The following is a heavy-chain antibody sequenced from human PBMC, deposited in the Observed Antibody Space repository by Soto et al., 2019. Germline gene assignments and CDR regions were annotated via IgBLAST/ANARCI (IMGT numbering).Heavy chain of an antibody. CDR3: CEAPRVG. V-gene: IGHV3-23*01. CDR1: GFTFSSYA. J-gene: IGHJ4*01. CDR2: ISGSGGTT. D-gene: IGHD2-15*01. Sequence: EVQLLESGGGLVQPGGSLRLSCAASGFTFSSYAMSWVRQAPGKGLDWVSAISGSGGTTYYADSVKGRFTVSRDNSKNPVYPQIDSPRADEQAVLYRCEAPRVGWGQGTPGTVSS.